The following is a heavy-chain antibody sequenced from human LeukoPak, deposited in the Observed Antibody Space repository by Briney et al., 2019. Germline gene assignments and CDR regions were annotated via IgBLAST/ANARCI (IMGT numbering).Heavy chain of an antibody. CDR3: RRKNGPFGPLAH. J-gene: IGHJ4*02. V-gene: IGHV4-4*02. D-gene: IGHD2-8*01. Sequence: SETLSLTCGVSGGSIDITNYWSWVSQAPGKGLEWIGEISHGGTTNYNPSLRSRVAMSLDRANNQFSLSLTSVTAADTAVYYCRRKNGPFGPLAHGGKGVRVTVSS. CDR1: GGSIDITNY. CDR2: ISHGGTT.